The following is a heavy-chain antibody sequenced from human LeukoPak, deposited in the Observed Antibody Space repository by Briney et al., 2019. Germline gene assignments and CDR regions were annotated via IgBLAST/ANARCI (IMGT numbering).Heavy chain of an antibody. CDR1: GGTFSGYA. Sequence: ASVKVSCKASGGTFSGYAISWVRQAPGQGLEWMGGIIPIFGTANYAQKFQGRVTITADESTSTAYMELSSLRSEDTAVYYCARGRRPCSSTSCFKSIFDYWGQGTLVTVSS. CDR3: ARGRRPCSSTSCFKSIFDY. CDR2: IIPIFGTA. J-gene: IGHJ4*02. V-gene: IGHV1-69*13. D-gene: IGHD2-2*01.